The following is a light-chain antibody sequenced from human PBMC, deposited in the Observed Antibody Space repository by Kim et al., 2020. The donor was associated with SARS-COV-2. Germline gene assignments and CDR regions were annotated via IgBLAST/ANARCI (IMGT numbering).Light chain of an antibody. J-gene: IGLJ3*02. CDR2: DVS. Sequence: GQARAMCCTRTSSDVAGYNEVCCYQQHPAKAPKLMIDDVSKRPAGVSSRFSGTKSGNAASLTICGLQAEDEADYYCSSYTSSSTRVFGGGTKLTVL. CDR3: SSYTSSSTRV. V-gene: IGLV2-14*03. CDR1: SSDVAGYNE.